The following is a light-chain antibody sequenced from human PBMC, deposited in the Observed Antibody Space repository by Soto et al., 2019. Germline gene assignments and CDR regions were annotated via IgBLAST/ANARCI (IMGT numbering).Light chain of an antibody. Sequence: DIQMTQSPSTLSASVGDRVTITCRASQSISSWLAWYQQKPGKAPKLLIYAASTLQSGVPSRFAGSGSGTDFTLTISSLQPEEFATYYCQQANSFPPTVGGGTKVDIK. CDR2: AAS. CDR1: QSISSW. J-gene: IGKJ4*01. CDR3: QQANSFPPT. V-gene: IGKV1-12*01.